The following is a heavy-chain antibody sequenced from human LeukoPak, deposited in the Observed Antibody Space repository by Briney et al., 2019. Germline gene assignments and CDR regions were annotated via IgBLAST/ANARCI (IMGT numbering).Heavy chain of an antibody. V-gene: IGHV3-30*03. D-gene: IGHD3-10*01. CDR3: ARTTTPHYYGSGSYALGY. Sequence: GGSLRLSCAASGFTFSSYGMHWDRQAPGKGLEWVAVISYDGSNKYYADSVKGRFTISRDNSKNTLYLQMSSLSAEDTAVYYCARTTTPHYYGSGSYALGYWGQGTLVTVPS. J-gene: IGHJ4*02. CDR1: GFTFSSYG. CDR2: ISYDGSNK.